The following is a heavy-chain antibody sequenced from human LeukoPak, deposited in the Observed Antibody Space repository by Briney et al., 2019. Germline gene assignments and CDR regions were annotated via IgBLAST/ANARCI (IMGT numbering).Heavy chain of an antibody. CDR1: GFTFDDYG. D-gene: IGHD6-13*01. Sequence: GGSLRLSCAASGFTFDDYGMSWVRQAPGKGLEWVSGINWNGGSTGYADSVKGRFTISRDNAKNSLYLQMNSLRAEDTAVYYCAKTKAAGTDDYWGQGTLVTVSS. V-gene: IGHV3-20*04. J-gene: IGHJ4*02. CDR3: AKTKAAGTDDY. CDR2: INWNGGST.